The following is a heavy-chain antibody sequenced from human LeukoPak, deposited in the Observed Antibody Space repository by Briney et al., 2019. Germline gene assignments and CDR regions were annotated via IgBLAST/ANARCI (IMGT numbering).Heavy chain of an antibody. V-gene: IGHV4-59*01. CDR1: GGSISSYY. D-gene: IGHD6-13*01. J-gene: IGHJ4*02. CDR3: AGGGSWFDY. Sequence: PSETLSLTCTVSGGSISSYYWSWIRQPPGKGLEWIGYIYYSGSTNYNPPLKSRVTISVDTSKNQFSLKLSSVTAADTAVYYCAGGGSWFDYWGQGTLVTVSS. CDR2: IYYSGST.